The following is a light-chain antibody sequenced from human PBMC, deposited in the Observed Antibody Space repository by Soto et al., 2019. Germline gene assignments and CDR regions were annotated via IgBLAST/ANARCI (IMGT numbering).Light chain of an antibody. J-gene: IGKJ1*01. CDR2: AAS. Sequence: DIQMTQSPSSLSASVGDRVTITCRASQSLSSYLNWYQQKPGKAPKLLLYAASSLQSELPSRFSGSGSGTDFTLAISSLQPEDFATYYCKQSYSTPWTCGQGTKVEIK. CDR1: QSLSSY. V-gene: IGKV1-39*01. CDR3: KQSYSTPWT.